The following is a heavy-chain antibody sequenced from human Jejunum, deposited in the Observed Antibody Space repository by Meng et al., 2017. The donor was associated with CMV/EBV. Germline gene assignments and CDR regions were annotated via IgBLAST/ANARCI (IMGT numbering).Heavy chain of an antibody. CDR3: AKERPVGGGFDY. CDR1: GFTFIPYA. Sequence: ATSGFTFIPYAMSWVRQAPGKGLEWVSGISDSGGRTYYADSVKGRFSISRDNSKNTLYLQINSLRPEDTAIYYCAKERPVGGGFDYWGQGTLVTVSS. CDR2: ISDSGGRT. D-gene: IGHD1-26*01. V-gene: IGHV3-23*01. J-gene: IGHJ4*02.